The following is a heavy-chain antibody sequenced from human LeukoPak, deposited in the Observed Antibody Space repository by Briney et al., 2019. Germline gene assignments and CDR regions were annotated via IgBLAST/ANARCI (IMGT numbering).Heavy chain of an antibody. CDR2: ISGSGSTI. CDR1: GFTFSNYE. Sequence: PGGSLRLSCAASGFTFSNYEMNWVRQAPGKGLEWVSYISGSGSTIYYADSVKGRFTISRDNAKNSLYLQMNSLRAEDTAIYYCARVYSITWHLGGFDYWGQGTLVTVSS. J-gene: IGHJ4*02. CDR3: ARVYSITWHLGGFDY. D-gene: IGHD6-13*01. V-gene: IGHV3-48*03.